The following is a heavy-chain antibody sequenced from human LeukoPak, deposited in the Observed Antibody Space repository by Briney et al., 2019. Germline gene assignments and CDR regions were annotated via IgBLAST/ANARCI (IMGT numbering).Heavy chain of an antibody. CDR1: GYTFTSYG. Sequence: ASVKLSCKASGYTFTSYGISWVRQAPGQGLEWMGWISSYNGNTNYAQKLQGRVTMTTDTSTSTAYMELRSLRSDDTAVYYCARDLGSGWFNGWFDPWGQGTLVTVSS. CDR2: ISSYNGNT. D-gene: IGHD6-19*01. J-gene: IGHJ5*02. V-gene: IGHV1-18*01. CDR3: ARDLGSGWFNGWFDP.